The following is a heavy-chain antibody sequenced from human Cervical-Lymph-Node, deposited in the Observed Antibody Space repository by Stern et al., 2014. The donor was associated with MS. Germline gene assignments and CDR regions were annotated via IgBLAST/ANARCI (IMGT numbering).Heavy chain of an antibody. CDR2: ITPLFGAA. Sequence: VQLVESGAEVKKPGSSAKVSCKASGDTFNNFDIGLVRQAPGQGPEWWGGITPLFGAANYAQRLQDRVTFTADESTSTTYMELSRLRSEDTAIYYCARHQGGVAAFWGQGTLVTVSS. CDR1: GDTFNNFD. V-gene: IGHV1-69*01. CDR3: ARHQGGVAAF. D-gene: IGHD6-13*01. J-gene: IGHJ4*02.